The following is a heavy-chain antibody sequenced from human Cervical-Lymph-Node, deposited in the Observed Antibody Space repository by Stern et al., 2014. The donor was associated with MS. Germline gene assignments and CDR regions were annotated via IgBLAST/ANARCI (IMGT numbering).Heavy chain of an antibody. CDR2: IDWTDDK. Sequence: QVTLKESGPAVVKPTQTLTLTCTFSGFSLSSDGMCVTWIRQPPGKALEWLALIDWTDDKYFNTSLKTRLPISKGTSKNQVVLTMTNVDPMDTATYYCARMVGATGYYYDVDVWGQGTTVTVSS. CDR1: GFSLSSDGMC. J-gene: IGHJ6*02. CDR3: ARMVGATGYYYDVDV. V-gene: IGHV2-70*01. D-gene: IGHD1-26*01.